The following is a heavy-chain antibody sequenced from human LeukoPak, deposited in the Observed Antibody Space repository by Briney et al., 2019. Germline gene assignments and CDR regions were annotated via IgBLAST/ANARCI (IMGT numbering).Heavy chain of an antibody. V-gene: IGHV4-61*08. CDR2: IYYSGST. J-gene: IGHJ4*02. CDR1: GGSISSGGYY. D-gene: IGHD4-11*01. Sequence: SETLSLTCTVSGGSISSGGYYWSWIRQPPGKGLEWIGYIYYSGSTNYNPSLKSRVTISVDTSKNQFSLKLSSVTAADTAVYYCARLRNDYSMYYFDYWGQGTLVTVSS. CDR3: ARLRNDYSMYYFDY.